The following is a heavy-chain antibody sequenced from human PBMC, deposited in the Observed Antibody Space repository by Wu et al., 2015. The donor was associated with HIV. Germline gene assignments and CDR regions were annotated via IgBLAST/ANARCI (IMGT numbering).Heavy chain of an antibody. Sequence: QVQLMQSGAEVKKPGASVKVSCKTSGYTFTDNYIHWVRQAPGQGLEWMGWINPNSGGSKSPQKFQGRVTMTRDTSVSTVYLELTRLKFDDTAIYYCAAGIQSGGANYWGQGTLVTVSS. J-gene: IGHJ4*02. CDR3: AAGIQSGGANY. CDR1: GYTFTDNY. D-gene: IGHD2-21*01. V-gene: IGHV1-2*02. CDR2: INPNSGGS.